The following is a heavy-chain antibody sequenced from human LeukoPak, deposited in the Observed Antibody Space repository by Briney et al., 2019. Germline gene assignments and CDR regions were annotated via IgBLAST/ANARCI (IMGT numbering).Heavy chain of an antibody. J-gene: IGHJ4*02. V-gene: IGHV3-21*01. Sequence: GGSLRLSRAASGFTFSSYSMNWVRQAPGKGLEWVSSISTSSIYIYYADSLKGRFTISRDNAQKSLYLKMNSLRAEDTAVYYCARGDRYSSSLFGEVDYWGQGTLVTVSS. CDR1: GFTFSSYS. CDR3: ARGDRYSSSLFGEVDY. D-gene: IGHD6-13*01. CDR2: ISTSSIYI.